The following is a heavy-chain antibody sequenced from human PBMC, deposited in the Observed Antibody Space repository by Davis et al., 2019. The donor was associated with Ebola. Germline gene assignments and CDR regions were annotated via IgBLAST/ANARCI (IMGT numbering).Heavy chain of an antibody. CDR1: GFSFSDYW. V-gene: IGHV3-7*01. CDR2: IKQDGSGT. CDR3: AKDRWAHVTTTSYFDY. J-gene: IGHJ4*02. Sequence: LSLTCAASGFSFSDYWMSWVRQAPGKGLEWVANIKQDGSGTYSVDSVKGRFTISRDNTDNSLYVQMNNLRIEDTAVYFCAKDRWAHVTTTSYFDYWGQGTLVTVSS. D-gene: IGHD4-11*01.